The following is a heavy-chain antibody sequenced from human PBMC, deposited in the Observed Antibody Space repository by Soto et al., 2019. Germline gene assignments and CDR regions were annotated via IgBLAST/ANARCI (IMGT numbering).Heavy chain of an antibody. CDR2: IWDDGSNK. CDR1: GFTFSSYG. V-gene: IGHV3-33*01. CDR3: ARDKVVVVAATSAWGDYYGMDV. D-gene: IGHD2-15*01. Sequence: GGSLRLSCAASGFTFSSYGMHWVRQAPGKGLEWVAVIWDDGSNKYYADSVKGRFTISRDNSKNTLYLQMNSLRAEDTAVYYCARDKVVVVAATSAWGDYYGMDVWGQGTTVTVSS. J-gene: IGHJ6*02.